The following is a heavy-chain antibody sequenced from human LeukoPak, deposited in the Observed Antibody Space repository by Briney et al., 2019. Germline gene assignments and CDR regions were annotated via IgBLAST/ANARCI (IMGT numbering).Heavy chain of an antibody. J-gene: IGHJ4*02. Sequence: GGSLRLSCAASGFTFSSYWMSWVRQAPGKGLEWVANIKQDGSEKYYVDSVKGRFTISRDNAKNSLYLQMNSLRAEDTAVYYCARDHYYDSSGYEYYFDYWGQGTLVTVSS. CDR1: GFTFSSYW. V-gene: IGHV3-7*01. CDR2: IKQDGSEK. D-gene: IGHD3-22*01. CDR3: ARDHYYDSSGYEYYFDY.